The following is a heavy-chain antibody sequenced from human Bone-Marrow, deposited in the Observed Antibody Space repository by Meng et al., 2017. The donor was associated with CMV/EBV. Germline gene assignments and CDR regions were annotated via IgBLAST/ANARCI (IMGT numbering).Heavy chain of an antibody. CDR3: AREYRSPHSHVDFDY. D-gene: IGHD6-13*01. CDR1: GFTFSSYA. Sequence: GGSLRLSCAASGFTFSSYAMHWVRQAPGKGLEWVALISYDGSNKFYADSVKGRFTISRDNSKNTLYLQMNSLRPEDTAVYHCAREYRSPHSHVDFDYWGQGTLVTVSS. V-gene: IGHV3-30*04. J-gene: IGHJ4*02. CDR2: ISYDGSNK.